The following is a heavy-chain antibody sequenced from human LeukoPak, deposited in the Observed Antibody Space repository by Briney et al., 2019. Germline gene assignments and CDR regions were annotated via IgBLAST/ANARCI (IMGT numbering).Heavy chain of an antibody. V-gene: IGHV1-69*05. Sequence: SVKVSCKASGGTFSSYVISWVRQAPGQGLEWMGRIIPIFGTANYAQKFQGRVTITTDESTDTAYMELSSLRSGDTAVYYCARLGIAYYYDSSGINDAFDIWGQGTMVTVSS. CDR1: GGTFSSYV. CDR3: ARLGIAYYYDSSGINDAFDI. CDR2: IIPIFGTA. J-gene: IGHJ3*02. D-gene: IGHD3-22*01.